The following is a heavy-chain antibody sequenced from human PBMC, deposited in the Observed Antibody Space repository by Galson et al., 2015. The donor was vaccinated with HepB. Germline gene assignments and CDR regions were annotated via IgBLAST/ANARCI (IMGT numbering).Heavy chain of an antibody. V-gene: IGHV1-2*02. J-gene: IGHJ4*02. CDR2: INPHSGGT. Sequence: SVKVSCKASGHTFTGYHMHWVRQAPGQGLEWMGWINPHSGGTKYSQNFQGRVTMTRDTSINTAYIELSRLRADDTAVYYCSTGNWGVLEYWGQGTLVTVSS. D-gene: IGHD7-27*01. CDR1: GHTFTGYH. CDR3: STGNWGVLEY.